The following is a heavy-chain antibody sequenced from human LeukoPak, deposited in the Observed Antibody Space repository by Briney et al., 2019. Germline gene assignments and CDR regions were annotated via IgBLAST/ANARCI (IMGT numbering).Heavy chain of an antibody. Sequence: GASVKVSCKASGYTFTGYYMHWVRQAPGQGLEWMGWINPNSGGTNYAQKFQGRGTMTRDTSISTAYMELSRLSSDDPAVYYCASRYCSSTSCYAIGFDPWGQGNLVTVSS. CDR1: GYTFTGYY. CDR3: ASRYCSSTSCYAIGFDP. CDR2: INPNSGGT. J-gene: IGHJ5*02. V-gene: IGHV1-2*02. D-gene: IGHD2-2*01.